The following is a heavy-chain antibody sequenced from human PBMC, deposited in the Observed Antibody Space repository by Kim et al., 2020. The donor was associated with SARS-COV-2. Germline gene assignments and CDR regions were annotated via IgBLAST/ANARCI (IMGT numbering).Heavy chain of an antibody. D-gene: IGHD3-10*01. CDR3: ASDVLLWFGELSGFDY. CDR1: GGSISSSSYY. J-gene: IGHJ4*02. CDR2: IYYSGST. V-gene: IGHV4-39*01. Sequence: SETLSLTCTVSGGSISSSSYYWGWIRQPPGKGLEWIGSIYYSGSTYYNPSLKSRVTISVDTSKNQFSLKLSSVTAADTAVYYCASDVLLWFGELSGFDYWGQGTLVTVSS.